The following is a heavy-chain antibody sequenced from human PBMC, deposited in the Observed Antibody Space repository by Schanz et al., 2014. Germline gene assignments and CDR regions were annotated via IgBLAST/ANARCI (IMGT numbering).Heavy chain of an antibody. Sequence: EVHLVESGGGVVQPGRSLRLSCAASGITFSSHSFNWVRQAPGKGLEWISYITYNGGTIYYADSVKGRFTISRDNAKNSLYLEMNSLRAEDTALYYCARDRRNADLDYWGQGTLVNVSS. CDR2: ITYNGGTI. CDR3: ARDRRNADLDY. CDR1: GITFSSHS. D-gene: IGHD1-1*01. V-gene: IGHV3-48*01. J-gene: IGHJ4*02.